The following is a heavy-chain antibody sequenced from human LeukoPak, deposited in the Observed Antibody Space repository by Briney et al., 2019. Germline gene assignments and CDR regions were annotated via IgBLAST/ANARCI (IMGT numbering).Heavy chain of an antibody. J-gene: IGHJ4*02. D-gene: IGHD3-10*01. CDR1: GFTFSSYS. V-gene: IGHV3-21*04. Sequence: GGSLRLSCAASGFTFSSYSMNWVRQAPGKGLEWVSSISSSSSYIYYADSVKGRFTISRDNPKNTLYLQMNSLRAEDTAVYYCAKEGSYYGFPLNYFDYWGQGTLVTVSS. CDR3: AKEGSYYGFPLNYFDY. CDR2: ISSSSSYI.